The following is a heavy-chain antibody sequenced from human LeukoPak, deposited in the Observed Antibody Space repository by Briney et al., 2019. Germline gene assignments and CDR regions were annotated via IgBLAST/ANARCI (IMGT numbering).Heavy chain of an antibody. J-gene: IGHJ3*02. D-gene: IGHD3-22*01. CDR1: GFTFDDYA. V-gene: IGHV3-9*01. Sequence: GRSLRLSCAASGFTFDDYAMHWVRQAPGKGLEWVSGISWNSGSIGYADSVKGRFTISRDNAKNSLYLQMNSLRAEDTALYYCAKDFSHYDDSSGSGDDAFDIWGQGTMVTVSS. CDR3: AKDFSHYDDSSGSGDDAFDI. CDR2: ISWNSGSI.